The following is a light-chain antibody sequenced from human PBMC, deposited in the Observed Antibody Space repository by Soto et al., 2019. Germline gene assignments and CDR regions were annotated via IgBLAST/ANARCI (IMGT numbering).Light chain of an antibody. V-gene: IGKV1-39*01. CDR2: AAS. Sequence: DIQMTQSPSSLSASVGDRVTITCRASQSITTFLNWYQQRPGKAPQLLIYAASSLQSGVPSRFSGSGSETEFTLTISSLQPEDFATDYCQQSYSTPLTFGPGTKVDFK. CDR1: QSITTF. J-gene: IGKJ3*01. CDR3: QQSYSTPLT.